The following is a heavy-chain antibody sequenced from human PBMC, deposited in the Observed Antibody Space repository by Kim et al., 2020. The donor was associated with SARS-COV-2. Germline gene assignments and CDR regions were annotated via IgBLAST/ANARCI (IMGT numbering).Heavy chain of an antibody. J-gene: IGHJ4*02. V-gene: IGHV3-48*04. CDR1: GFTLVSYS. CDR3: ARDRGVPWYFDY. D-gene: IGHD3-10*01. CDR2: ISGSGSSM. Sequence: GGSLRLSCAASGFTLVSYSMNWVRQAPGKGLEWVSYISGSGSSMYYADSVKGRFTISRDNAKNSLYLQMNSLRAEDTAVYFCARDRGVPWYFDYWGQGTLVTVSS.